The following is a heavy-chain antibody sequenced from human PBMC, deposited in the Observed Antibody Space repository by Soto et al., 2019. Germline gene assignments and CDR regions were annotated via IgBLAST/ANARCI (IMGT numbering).Heavy chain of an antibody. J-gene: IGHJ6*02. D-gene: IGHD1-1*01. CDR1: GGSLSSGCYY. CDR2: IYYSGST. Sequence: SETLSLTCTVSGGSLSSGCYYWSWIRQHPGKGLEWIGYIYYSGSTYYNPSLKSRVTISVDTSKNQFSLKLSSVTAADTAVYYCARVIGTTSSPLTYGMDVWGQGTTVTVSS. V-gene: IGHV4-31*03. CDR3: ARVIGTTSSPLTYGMDV.